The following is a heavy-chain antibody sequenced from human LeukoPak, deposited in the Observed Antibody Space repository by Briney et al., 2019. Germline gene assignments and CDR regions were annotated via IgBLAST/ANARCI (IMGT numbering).Heavy chain of an antibody. Sequence: GGSLRLSCAASGYTFISYTMSWVRQTPGKGLEWVSAISGSGGSTYYADSVKGRFTISRDNSKNTLYLQMINLRAEDTAVYYCAKAKWESRDAFDIWGQGTMVTVSS. V-gene: IGHV3-23*01. J-gene: IGHJ3*02. CDR1: GYTFISYT. CDR2: ISGSGGST. CDR3: AKAKWESRDAFDI. D-gene: IGHD1-26*01.